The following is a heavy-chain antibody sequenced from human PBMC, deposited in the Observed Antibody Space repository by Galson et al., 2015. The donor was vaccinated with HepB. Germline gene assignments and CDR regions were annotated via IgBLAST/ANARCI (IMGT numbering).Heavy chain of an antibody. J-gene: IGHJ2*01. Sequence: QSGAEVKKPGESLRISCKGSGYSFPSYWIGWVRQMPGKGLEWMGIIYPRDSHTRYSPSFQGQGTFPADKSTNTAYLPWSSLKASDTAMYYCARRLGCNDTSCNLYWYFDVWGRGTLVTVSS. D-gene: IGHD2-2*01. CDR1: GYSFPSYW. CDR3: ARRLGCNDTSCNLYWYFDV. CDR2: IYPRDSHT. V-gene: IGHV5-51*03.